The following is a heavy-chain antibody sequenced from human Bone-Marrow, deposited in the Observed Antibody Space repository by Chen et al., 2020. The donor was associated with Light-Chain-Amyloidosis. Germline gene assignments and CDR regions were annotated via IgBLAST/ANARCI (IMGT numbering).Heavy chain of an antibody. Sequence: EVQLEQSGPEVKKPGESLKISCKGSGYTFPNYWIGWVRQMPGKGLEWMGVIYPDDSDARYSPSFEGHVTISADKSITTAYLQWRSLKASDTAMYYCARRRDGYNFNYRGQGTLVTVSS. CDR3: ARRRDGYNFNY. J-gene: IGHJ4*02. CDR1: GYTFPNYW. V-gene: IGHV5-51*01. CDR2: IYPDDSDA. D-gene: IGHD5-12*01.